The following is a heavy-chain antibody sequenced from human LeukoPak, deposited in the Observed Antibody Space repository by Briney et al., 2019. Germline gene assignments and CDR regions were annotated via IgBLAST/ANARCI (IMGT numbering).Heavy chain of an antibody. D-gene: IGHD3-3*01. CDR3: AREAPRYYDFWSGMRYYMDV. CDR1: GGTFSSYT. CDR2: IIPILGIA. V-gene: IGHV1-69*04. J-gene: IGHJ6*03. Sequence: SVKVSCKASGGTFSSYTISWVRQAPGQGLEWMGRIIPILGIASYAQKFQGRVTITADKSTSTAYMELSSLRSEDTAVYYCAREAPRYYDFWSGMRYYMDVWGKGTTVTVSS.